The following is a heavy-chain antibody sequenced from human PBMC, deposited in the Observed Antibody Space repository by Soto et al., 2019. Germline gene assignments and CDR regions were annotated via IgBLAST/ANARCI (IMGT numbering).Heavy chain of an antibody. D-gene: IGHD3-9*01. J-gene: IGHJ5*02. CDR3: ARYGGYDIPPVNNWFDP. Sequence: GASVKVSCKASGYTFTSYAMHWVRQAPGQRLEWMGWINAGNGNTKYSQKFQGRVTITRDTSASTAYMELSSLRSEDTAVYYCARYGGYDIPPVNNWFDPWGQGTRVTVSS. CDR2: INAGNGNT. V-gene: IGHV1-3*01. CDR1: GYTFTSYA.